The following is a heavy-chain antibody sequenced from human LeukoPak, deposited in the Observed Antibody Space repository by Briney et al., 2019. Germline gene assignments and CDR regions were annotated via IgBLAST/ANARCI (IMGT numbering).Heavy chain of an antibody. CDR1: GYTFTSYG. D-gene: IGHD1-26*01. CDR3: ARDAIVGATGGDY. Sequence: ASVKGSCKASGYTFTSYGISWVRLAPGQGLEWMGWISAYNGNTNYAQKFQGRVTMTRDTSISTAYMELSRLRSDDTAVYYCARDAIVGATGGDYWGQGTLVTVSS. V-gene: IGHV1-18*01. CDR2: ISAYNGNT. J-gene: IGHJ4*02.